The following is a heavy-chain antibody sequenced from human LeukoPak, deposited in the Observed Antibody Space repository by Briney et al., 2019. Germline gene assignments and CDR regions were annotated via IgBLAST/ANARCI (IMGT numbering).Heavy chain of an antibody. Sequence: ASVKVSCKASGYTFTGYYMHWVRQAPGQGLEWMGWINPNRGGTNYAQKFQGRVTMTRDTSISTAYMELSRLRSDDTAVYYCAREMVDTAMGAFYGMDVWGQGTTVTVSS. CDR1: GYTFTGYY. D-gene: IGHD5-18*01. CDR3: AREMVDTAMGAFYGMDV. CDR2: INPNRGGT. J-gene: IGHJ6*02. V-gene: IGHV1-2*02.